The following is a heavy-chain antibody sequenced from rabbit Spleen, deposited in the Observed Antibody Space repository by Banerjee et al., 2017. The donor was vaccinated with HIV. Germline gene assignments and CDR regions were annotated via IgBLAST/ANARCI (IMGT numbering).Heavy chain of an antibody. D-gene: IGHD8-1*01. J-gene: IGHJ4*01. CDR3: ARYVDGNSYPL. CDR2: VSTTTGNT. CDR1: GFSFSGSYW. V-gene: IGHV1S45*01. Sequence: KESGGGLVQPEGSLTLTCTASGFSFSGSYWICWVRQAPGKELELIACVSTTTGNTYYASWAKGRFTISKTSSIMVTLQLNSLTAADTATYFCARYVDGNSYPLWGPGTLVTVS.